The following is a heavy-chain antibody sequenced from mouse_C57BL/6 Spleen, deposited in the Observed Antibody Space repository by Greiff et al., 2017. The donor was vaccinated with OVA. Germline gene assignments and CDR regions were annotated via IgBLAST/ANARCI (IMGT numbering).Heavy chain of an antibody. CDR2: INPNNGGT. CDR1: GYTFTDYY. CDR3: ARISITTVVANAMDY. V-gene: IGHV1-26*01. Sequence: VQLQQSGPELVKPGASVKISCKASGYTFTDYYMNWVKQSHGKSLEWIGDINPNNGGTSYNQKFKGKATLTVDKSSSTAYMELRSLTSEDSAVYYCARISITTVVANAMDYWGQGTSVTVAS. J-gene: IGHJ4*01. D-gene: IGHD1-1*01.